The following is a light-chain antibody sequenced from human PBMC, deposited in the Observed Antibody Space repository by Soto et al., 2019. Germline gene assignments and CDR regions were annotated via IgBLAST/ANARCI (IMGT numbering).Light chain of an antibody. CDR3: QQYATSPLT. Sequence: DIGVTQSPGTLSLSPGDRAALSCGASQSLSNTFLAWYQQKPGQAPRLLISGASSRATGITDRFSGSGSGTDFTLTITRVEPEDFAVYYCQQYATSPLTFGGGTKVEIK. CDR1: QSLSNTF. J-gene: IGKJ4*01. V-gene: IGKV3-20*01. CDR2: GAS.